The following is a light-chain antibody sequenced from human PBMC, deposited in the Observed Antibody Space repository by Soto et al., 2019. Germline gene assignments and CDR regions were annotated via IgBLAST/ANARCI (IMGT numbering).Light chain of an antibody. CDR2: EVS. CDR3: SSYAGSKSV. CDR1: SSDVGGYVY. J-gene: IGLJ1*01. Sequence: QSALTQPPSASGSPGQSVTLSCTGTSSDVGGYVYVSWYQQHPGKVPKLVIYEVSKRPSGVPDRFSGSKSGNTASLTISGLQADDEADYYCSSYAGSKSVFGTGTKLTVL. V-gene: IGLV2-8*01.